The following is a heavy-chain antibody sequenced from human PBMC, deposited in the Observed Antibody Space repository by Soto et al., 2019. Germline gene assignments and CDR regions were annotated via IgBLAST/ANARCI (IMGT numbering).Heavy chain of an antibody. CDR2: IYPGDSDT. Sequence: KISCWGSGCTFTNYWIGWVLQMPGKGPEWMGIIYPGDSDTKYNPSFQGQVTISADKSITTTYLQWSSLKASGTAIYYCAASIFYYGMDVWGQGTTVTVSS. CDR3: AASIFYYGMDV. CDR1: GCTFTNYW. J-gene: IGHJ6*02. V-gene: IGHV5-51*01.